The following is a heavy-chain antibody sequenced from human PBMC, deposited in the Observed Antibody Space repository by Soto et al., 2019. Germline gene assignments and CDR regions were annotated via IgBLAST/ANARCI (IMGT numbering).Heavy chain of an antibody. V-gene: IGHV3-7*05. CDR2: INQDGSEK. D-gene: IGHD2-15*01. CDR3: ARTGYNDY. J-gene: IGHJ4*02. CDR1: GFTFSNYW. Sequence: GGSLRLSCAASGFTFSNYWMSWVRQAPGKGLEWVANINQDGSEKYYVDSVKGRFTISRDNAKSSLYLQMNRLSAEDTAMYYCARTGYNDYWGQGSLVTVSS.